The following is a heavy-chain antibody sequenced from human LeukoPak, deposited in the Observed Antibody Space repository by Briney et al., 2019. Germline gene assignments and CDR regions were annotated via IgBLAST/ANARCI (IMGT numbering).Heavy chain of an antibody. V-gene: IGHV3-48*01. CDR1: GFTFNTYS. Sequence: PGGSLRLSCTASGFTFNTYSMNWVRQAPGKGLEWVSYISSDSKTIYYADSVKGRFTISRDNAKNLMYLKMDSLRAEDTAVYYCASPFDYWGQGTLVTVSS. CDR3: ASPFDY. CDR2: ISSDSKTI. J-gene: IGHJ4*02.